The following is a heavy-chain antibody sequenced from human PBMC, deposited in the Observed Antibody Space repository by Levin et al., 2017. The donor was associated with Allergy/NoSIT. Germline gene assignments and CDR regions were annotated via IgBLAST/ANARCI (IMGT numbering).Heavy chain of an antibody. CDR1: GGSIRSGGYY. V-gene: IGHV4-31*03. CDR2: IYYSGST. D-gene: IGHD6-13*01. J-gene: IGHJ2*01. Sequence: SQTLSLPCTVSGGSIRSGGYYWSWIRQHPGKGLEWIGYIYYSGSTYYNPSLKSRVTISVDTSKNQFSLKLSSVTAADTAVYYCARTHSGGSSWYRWYFDLWGRGTLVTVSS. CDR3: ARTHSGGSSWYRWYFDL.